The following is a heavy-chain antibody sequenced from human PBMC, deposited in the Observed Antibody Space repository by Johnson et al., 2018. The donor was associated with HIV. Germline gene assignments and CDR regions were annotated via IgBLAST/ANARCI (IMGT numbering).Heavy chain of an antibody. V-gene: IGHV3-23*04. CDR1: GFTFSSYA. CDR2: ITGSSGST. J-gene: IGHJ3*02. Sequence: VQLVESGGGLVQPGGSLRLSCAASGFTFSSYAMSWVRQAPGKGLEWVSTITGSSGSTYYADSVKGRFTNSRDNSKNTLYLQMNSLRAEDTAVYYCTTDKQLWLTVDIWGQGTMVTVSS. D-gene: IGHD5-18*01. CDR3: TTDKQLWLTVDI.